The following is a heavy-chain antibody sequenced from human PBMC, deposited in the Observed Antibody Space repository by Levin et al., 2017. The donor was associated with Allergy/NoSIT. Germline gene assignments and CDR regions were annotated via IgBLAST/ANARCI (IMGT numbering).Heavy chain of an antibody. CDR2: ISYDGSNK. CDR1: GFTFSSYG. V-gene: IGHV3-30*18. Sequence: GGSLRLSCAASGFTFSSYGMHWVRQAPGKGLEWVAVISYDGSNKYYADSVKGRFTISRDNSKNTLYLQMNSLRAEDTAVYYCAKGRYIAVAGTKFDYWGQGTLVTVSS. J-gene: IGHJ4*02. CDR3: AKGRYIAVAGTKFDY. D-gene: IGHD6-19*01.